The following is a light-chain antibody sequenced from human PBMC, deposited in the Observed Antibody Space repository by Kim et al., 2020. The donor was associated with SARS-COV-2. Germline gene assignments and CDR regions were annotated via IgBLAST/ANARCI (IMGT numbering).Light chain of an antibody. CDR2: GAP. V-gene: IGKV3-20*01. J-gene: IGKJ5*01. CDR3: QQYANSPST. CDR1: QSVTSNL. Sequence: SPGERATLSCRASQSVTSNLLPWCHHKPGRAPRLLIYGAPSRAAGIPERFSGSGSGTDFTSTISRLEPEDFAVYYCQQYANSPSTFGQGTRLEIK.